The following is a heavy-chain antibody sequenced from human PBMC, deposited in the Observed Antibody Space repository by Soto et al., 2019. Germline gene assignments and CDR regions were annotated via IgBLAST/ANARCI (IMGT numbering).Heavy chain of an antibody. Sequence: QVQLVQSGPEVKKPGASVKVSCKASGYTFNTYGFSWVRQAPGQGLEWVGWIGTHNGDTTYAQKFQGRVTMTIDTSTTTAYMELRSLTSDDTAMYFCARDWRGAEGFYPWGQGTLVTVSS. CDR1: GYTFNTYG. J-gene: IGHJ5*02. D-gene: IGHD3-3*01. CDR2: IGTHNGDT. V-gene: IGHV1-18*01. CDR3: ARDWRGAEGFYP.